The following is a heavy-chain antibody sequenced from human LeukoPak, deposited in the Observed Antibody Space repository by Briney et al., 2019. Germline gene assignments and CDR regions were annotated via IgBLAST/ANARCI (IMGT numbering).Heavy chain of an antibody. V-gene: IGHV4-30-2*01. CDR3: ARDPEYYYMDV. CDR2: IYHSGST. D-gene: IGHD1-14*01. Sequence: SETLSLTCTVSGGSISSGGYYWSWIRQPPGKGLEWIGYIYHSGSTYYNPSLKSRVTISVDRSKNQFSLKLSSVTAADTAVYYCARDPEYYYMDVWGKGTTVTVSS. CDR1: GGSISSGGYY. J-gene: IGHJ6*03.